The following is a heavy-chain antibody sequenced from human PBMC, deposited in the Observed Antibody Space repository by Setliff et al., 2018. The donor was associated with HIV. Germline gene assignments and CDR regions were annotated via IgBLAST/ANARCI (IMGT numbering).Heavy chain of an antibody. CDR2: IYHSGST. V-gene: IGHV4-38-2*02. Sequence: SETLSLTCTVSDYSISSRYYWGWIRQPPGKGLEWIGSIYHSGSTYYNPSLKSRVTISVDTSKNQFSLKLSSVTAADTAVYYCAREGTTVTLDYWGQGTLVTVS. CDR3: AREGTTVTLDY. J-gene: IGHJ4*02. CDR1: DYSISSRYY. D-gene: IGHD4-4*01.